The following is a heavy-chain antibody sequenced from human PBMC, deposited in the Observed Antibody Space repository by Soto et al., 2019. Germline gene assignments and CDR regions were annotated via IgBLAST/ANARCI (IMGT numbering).Heavy chain of an antibody. CDR2: IYYSGTT. J-gene: IGHJ6*02. Sequence: PSETLSLTCSVSGGSLSRNYWSWVRQPPGKGLEWIGYIYYSGTTNYNPSLKSRVRMSIDTSKNQFSLKLTSVTAADTAAYFCARQSGRMEHGGWSAYDYGMDVWGQGTTVTVSS. CDR1: GGSLSRNY. D-gene: IGHD3-3*01. V-gene: IGHV4-59*01. CDR3: ARQSGRMEHGGWSAYDYGMDV.